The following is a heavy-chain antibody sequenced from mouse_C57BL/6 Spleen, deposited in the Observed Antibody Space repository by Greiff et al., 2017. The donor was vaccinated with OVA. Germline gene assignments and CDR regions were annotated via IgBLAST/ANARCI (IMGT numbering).Heavy chain of an antibody. J-gene: IGHJ2*01. CDR3: ASPRYD. CDR1: GYTFTDYY. Sequence: VQLQQSGPELVKPGASVKISCKASGYTFTDYYMNWVKQSHGKSLEWIGDINPNNGGTSYNQKFKGKATLTVDKSSSTAYMELRSLTSEDSAVYYCASPRYDWGQGTTLTVSS. D-gene: IGHD1-1*01. CDR2: INPNNGGT. V-gene: IGHV1-26*01.